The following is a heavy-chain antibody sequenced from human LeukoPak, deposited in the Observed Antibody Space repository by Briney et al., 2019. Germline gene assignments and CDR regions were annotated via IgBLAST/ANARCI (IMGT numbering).Heavy chain of an antibody. CDR3: ARGYYDSSGTNFDY. Sequence: ASVKVSCKASGYTFTGYYMHWVRQAPGQGLEWMGWINPNSGGTNYAQKFQGRVTMTRYTSISTAYMELSRLRSDDTAVYYCARGYYDSSGTNFDYWGQGTLVTVSS. CDR2: INPNSGGT. J-gene: IGHJ4*02. CDR1: GYTFTGYY. V-gene: IGHV1-2*02. D-gene: IGHD3-22*01.